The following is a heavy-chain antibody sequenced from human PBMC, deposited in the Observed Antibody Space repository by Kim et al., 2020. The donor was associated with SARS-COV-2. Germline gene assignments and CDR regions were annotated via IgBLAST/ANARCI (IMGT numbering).Heavy chain of an antibody. CDR3: ARDPTRHDYGDLSFDY. J-gene: IGHJ4*02. CDR2: ISYDGSNK. D-gene: IGHD4-17*01. V-gene: IGHV3-30-3*01. CDR1: GFTFSSYA. Sequence: GGSLRLSCAASGFTFSSYAMHWVRQAPGKGLEWVAVISYDGSNKYYADSVKGRFTISRDNSKNTLYLQMNSLRAEDTAVYYCARDPTRHDYGDLSFDYWGQGTLVTVSS.